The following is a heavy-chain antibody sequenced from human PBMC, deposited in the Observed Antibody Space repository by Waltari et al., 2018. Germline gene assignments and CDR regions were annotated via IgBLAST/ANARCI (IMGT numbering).Heavy chain of an antibody. CDR3: ARSPQTDAFDI. CDR1: GYTFTSYA. J-gene: IGHJ3*02. Sequence: QVQLVQSGAEVKKPGASVKVSCKASGYTFTSYAMHWVRQAPGQRLEWMGWINAGNGNTKYSQEVQGRVTITRDTSASTAYMELSSLRSEDMAVYYCARSPQTDAFDIWGQGTMVTVSS. V-gene: IGHV1-3*03. CDR2: INAGNGNT.